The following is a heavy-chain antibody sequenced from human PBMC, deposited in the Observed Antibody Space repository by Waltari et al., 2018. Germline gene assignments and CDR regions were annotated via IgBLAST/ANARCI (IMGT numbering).Heavy chain of an antibody. V-gene: IGHV3-23*01. Sequence: EVQLXQXGGGLXQPXGSLRLSCAASGXTFPSYGLSWVRQAPGKGLEGVSTIXGRAEXTYYAXSVKGRFTVSXDNSKNTVFLQLNSLRAXDTAFYYCXKVPLXVVVNKGGYLDXWGQGTLVTVSS. J-gene: IGHJ4*02. CDR3: XKVPLXVVVNKGGYLDX. D-gene: IGHD3-22*01. CDR2: IXGRAEXT. CDR1: GXTFPSYG.